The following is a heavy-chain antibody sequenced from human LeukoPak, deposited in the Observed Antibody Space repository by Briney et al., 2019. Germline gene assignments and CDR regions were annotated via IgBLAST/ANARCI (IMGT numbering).Heavy chain of an antibody. D-gene: IGHD5-18*01. CDR3: ARFRYTAMASFDY. V-gene: IGHV4-59*01. CDR2: IYYSGST. CDR1: GGSISSYY. J-gene: IGHJ4*02. Sequence: SETLSLTCTVSGGSISSYYWSWIRQPPGKGLEWIGYIYYSGSTNYNPSLKSRVTISVDTSKNQFSLKLGSVTAADTAVYYCARFRYTAMASFDYWGQGTLVTVSS.